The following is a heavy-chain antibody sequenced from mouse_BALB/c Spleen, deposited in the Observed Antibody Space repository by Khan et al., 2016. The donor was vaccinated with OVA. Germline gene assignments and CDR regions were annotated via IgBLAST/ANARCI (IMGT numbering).Heavy chain of an antibody. J-gene: IGHJ4*01. Sequence: QMQLEESGPDLVAPSQSLSITCSVSGFSLTSFAIHWVRQPPGKGLEWLVVIWSDGRTTYNSSLKSRLSISKDNSKSQVFLKINSHQTDDTAMYYCARHQFPLSMDSWGQGTSVTVSS. CDR3: ARHQFPLSMDS. CDR1: GFSLTSFA. CDR2: IWSDGRT. V-gene: IGHV2-6-2*01.